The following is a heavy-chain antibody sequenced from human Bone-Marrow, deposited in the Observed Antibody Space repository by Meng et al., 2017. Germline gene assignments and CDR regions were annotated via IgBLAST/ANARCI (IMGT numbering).Heavy chain of an antibody. V-gene: IGHV4-39*07. J-gene: IGHJ4*02. CDR2: IHQSGST. Sequence: GSLRLSCNVSGGSISSRSYYWAWICQPPGKTMEWIGSIHQSGSTYYNPSLKSRIIMTADMSKNQFSLKVWSVTAADSAVYYCTGRASFLGTGSFGWWGRGALITVSS. CDR3: TGRASFLGTGSFGW. CDR1: GGSISSRSYY. D-gene: IGHD3-16*01.